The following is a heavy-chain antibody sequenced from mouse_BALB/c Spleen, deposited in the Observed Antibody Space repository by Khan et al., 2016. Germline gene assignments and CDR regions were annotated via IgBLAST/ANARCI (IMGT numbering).Heavy chain of an antibody. CDR2: ILPGSGST. J-gene: IGHJ3*01. CDR3: ASRFTY. CDR1: GYTFSSYW. Sequence: QVQLKQSGAELMKPGASVKISCKATGYTFSSYWIEWIKQRPGHGLEWIGEILPGSGSTNYNEKYKGKATSTANTSSNTAYMQLSSLTSEESAVSYYASRFTYWGQGTLVTVSA. V-gene: IGHV1-9*01.